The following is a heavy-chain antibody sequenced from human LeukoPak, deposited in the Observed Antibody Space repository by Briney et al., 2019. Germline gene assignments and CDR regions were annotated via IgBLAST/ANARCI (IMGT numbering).Heavy chain of an antibody. CDR1: GYSFTYYW. V-gene: IGHV5-51*01. Sequence: GESLKISCKGSGYSFTYYWIAWVRQMPGKGLEWMGIIYPADSDTRYSPSFQGQVTISAGKSTSTAYLQWSSLKASDTAMYYCARQDGRALYYFDYWGQGTLVTVSS. CDR2: IYPADSDT. CDR3: ARQDGRALYYFDY. J-gene: IGHJ4*02. D-gene: IGHD5-24*01.